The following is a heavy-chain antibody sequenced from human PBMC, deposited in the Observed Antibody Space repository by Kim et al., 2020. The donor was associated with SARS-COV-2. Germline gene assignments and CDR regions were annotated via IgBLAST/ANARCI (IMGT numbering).Heavy chain of an antibody. J-gene: IGHJ4*02. CDR3: AREMVAGATFDY. D-gene: IGHD6-19*01. V-gene: IGHV5-51*01. Sequence: RYRPSFQGQVTISADKAISTAYLQWSSLKASDTAMYYCAREMVAGATFDYWGQGTLVTVSS.